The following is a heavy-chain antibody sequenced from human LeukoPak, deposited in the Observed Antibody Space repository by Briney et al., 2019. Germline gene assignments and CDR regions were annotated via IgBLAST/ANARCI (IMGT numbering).Heavy chain of an antibody. D-gene: IGHD3-10*01. V-gene: IGHV4-34*01. J-gene: IGHJ4*02. CDR3: ARGIITMVRGVYFDY. Sequence: SETLSLTCAVYGGSFSGYYWSWIRQPPGKGLEWIGEINHSGSTNYNPSLKSRVTISVDTSKNQFSLKLSSVTAADTAVYYCARGIITMVRGVYFDYWGRGTLVTVSS. CDR1: GGSFSGYY. CDR2: INHSGST.